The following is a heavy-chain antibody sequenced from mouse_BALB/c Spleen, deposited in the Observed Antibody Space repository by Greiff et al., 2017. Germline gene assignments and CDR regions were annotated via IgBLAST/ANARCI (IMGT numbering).Heavy chain of an antibody. CDR3: AKNGPYYYAMDY. V-gene: IGHV2-5-1*01. CDR1: GFSLTSYG. Sequence: VQLQQSGPSLVQPSQSLSITCTVSGFSLTSYGVHWVRQSPGKGLEWLGVIWRGGSTDYNAAFMSRLSITKDNSKSQVFFKMNSLQADDTAIYYCAKNGPYYYAMDYWGQGTSVTVSS. CDR2: IWRGGST. J-gene: IGHJ4*01.